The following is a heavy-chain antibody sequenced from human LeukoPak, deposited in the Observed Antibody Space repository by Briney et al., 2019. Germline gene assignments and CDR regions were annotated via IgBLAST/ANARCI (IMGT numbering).Heavy chain of an antibody. CDR1: RFTLSDHY. V-gene: IGHV3-11*05. Sequence: GGSLRLSCAASRFTLSDHYMTWIRQAPGEGLEWVSSISSSRASYTNYADSVRGRFTISTDIVRNSLYLQMDSLRAEDTAVYYCARGASDFDYWGQGTLVTVSS. J-gene: IGHJ4*02. CDR2: ISSSRASYT. CDR3: ARGASDFDY.